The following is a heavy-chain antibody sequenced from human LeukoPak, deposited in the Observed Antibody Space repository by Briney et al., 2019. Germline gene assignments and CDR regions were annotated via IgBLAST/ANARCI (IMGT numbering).Heavy chain of an antibody. J-gene: IGHJ6*03. CDR3: AKLADFWSGYYSSFYYYYMDV. Sequence: GGSLRLSCVGTGFTFRSYAMTWIRQAPGKGLEWVADIGGSGSSAFYADSVKGRFTISRDNAKSTLYVEMHSLRVEDTAVYFRAKLADFWSGYYSSFYYYYMDVWGKGTAVTVSS. V-gene: IGHV3-23*01. CDR1: GFTFRSYA. CDR2: IGGSGSSA. D-gene: IGHD3-3*01.